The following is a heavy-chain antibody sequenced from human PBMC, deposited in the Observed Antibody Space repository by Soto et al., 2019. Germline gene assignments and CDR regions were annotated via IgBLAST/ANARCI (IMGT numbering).Heavy chain of an antibody. CDR2: ISGSGVGT. Sequence: PGGSLRLSCAASGFTFSSCAMSWVRQAPGKGLEWVSAISGSGVGTYYADSVKGRFTISRDKSKSTLYLQTNGLRAEDTAVYYCAKDLLYDFWSGSHAFDIWGQGTMVTVSS. D-gene: IGHD3-3*01. CDR3: AKDLLYDFWSGSHAFDI. CDR1: GFTFSSCA. J-gene: IGHJ3*02. V-gene: IGHV3-23*01.